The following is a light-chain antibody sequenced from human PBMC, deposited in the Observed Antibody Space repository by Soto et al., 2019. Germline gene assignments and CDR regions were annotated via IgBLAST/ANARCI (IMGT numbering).Light chain of an antibody. CDR3: IQCTYSPWT. Sequence: DVVMTQSPLSLPVTLVQPASISCRSSQSLIHSDGNTYFNWFQQRPGQSPRRIIYDVSDWDSGVPDRFSGSVSGTEFTNTISRVEAEDVWVYYCIQCTYSPWTFGPGTEVEIK. J-gene: IGKJ1*01. CDR2: DVS. V-gene: IGKV2-30*02. CDR1: QSLIHSDGNTY.